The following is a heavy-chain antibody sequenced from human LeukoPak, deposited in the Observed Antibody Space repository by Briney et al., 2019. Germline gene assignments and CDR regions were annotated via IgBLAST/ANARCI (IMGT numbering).Heavy chain of an antibody. J-gene: IGHJ3*02. CDR2: ISGSGGGT. V-gene: IGHV3-23*01. CDR1: GFAFNKYA. CDR3: ARGRLRVIDAFDI. Sequence: GGSLRLSCAASGFAFNKYAMSWVRQAPEKGLEWVSTISGSGGGTYYADSVKGRFTISRDDSKNTLYLQMDSLRAGDTAVYYCARGRLRVIDAFDIWGQGTMVTVSS. D-gene: IGHD2-21*01.